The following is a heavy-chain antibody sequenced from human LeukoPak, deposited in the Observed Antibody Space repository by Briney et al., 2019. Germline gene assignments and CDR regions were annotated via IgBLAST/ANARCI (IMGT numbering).Heavy chain of an antibody. V-gene: IGHV4-34*01. D-gene: IGHD6-6*01. J-gene: IGHJ4*02. Sequence: SETLSLTCAVYGGSFSGYYWSWIRQPPGKGLEWIGEINHSGSTNYNPSLKSRVTIPVDTSKNQFSLKLSSVTAADTAVYYCARALEYSSSRTFDYWGQGTLVTVSS. CDR2: INHSGST. CDR1: GGSFSGYY. CDR3: ARALEYSSSRTFDY.